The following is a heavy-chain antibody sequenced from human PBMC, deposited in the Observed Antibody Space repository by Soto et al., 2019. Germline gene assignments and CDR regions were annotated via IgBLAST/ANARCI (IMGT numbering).Heavy chain of an antibody. D-gene: IGHD4-4*01. V-gene: IGHV4-59*11. Sequence: SETLSLTCSVSGVSTSNHYWTWIRKPPGQGPEWIGCIYYRGTTNYNASFNSRVTISVDTSKNQFSLKLTSVTTADTAVYYCARGGGSTYHDHEFDYWGQGILVTVS. CDR1: GVSTSNHY. J-gene: IGHJ4*02. CDR2: IYYRGTT. CDR3: ARGGGSTYHDHEFDY.